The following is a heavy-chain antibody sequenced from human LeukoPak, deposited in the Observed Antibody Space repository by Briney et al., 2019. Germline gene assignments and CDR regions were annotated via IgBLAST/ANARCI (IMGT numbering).Heavy chain of an antibody. CDR3: ARLLATYSSGHDY. CDR1: GGSISSISYY. Sequence: PSETLSLSCTVSGGSISSISYYWRWIRPPPGKGLGWIGSIYYSGSTYYNPSLKSRVTISVDTSKNQFSLKLSSVTAADTAVYYCARLLATYSSGHDYWGQGTLVTVSS. J-gene: IGHJ4*02. CDR2: IYYSGST. V-gene: IGHV4-39*01. D-gene: IGHD6-19*01.